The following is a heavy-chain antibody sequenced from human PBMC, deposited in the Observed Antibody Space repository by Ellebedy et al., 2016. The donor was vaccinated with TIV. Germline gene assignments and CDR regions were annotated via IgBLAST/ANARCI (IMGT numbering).Heavy chain of an antibody. CDR2: MNPNSGNT. J-gene: IGHJ5*02. V-gene: IGHV1-8*01. CDR3: ARGGGGKDYYGSGSYLGWFDP. CDR1: GYTFTSYD. D-gene: IGHD3-10*01. Sequence: AASVKVSCKASGYTFTSYDINWVRQATGQGLEWMGWMNPNSGNTGYAQKFQGRVTMTRNTSITTAYMELTSLRSEATAVYYCARGGGGKDYYGSGSYLGWFDPWGQGTPVTVSS.